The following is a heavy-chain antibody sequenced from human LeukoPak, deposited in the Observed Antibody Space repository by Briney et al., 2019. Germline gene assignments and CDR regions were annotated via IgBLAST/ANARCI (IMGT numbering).Heavy chain of an antibody. CDR2: IYYSGST. CDR1: GGSVGSGSYY. V-gene: IGHV4-61*01. CDR3: ARSYDSSGYFIPSVFDY. J-gene: IGHJ4*02. Sequence: PSETLSLTCTVSGGSVGSGSYYWSWIRQPPGKGLEWIGYIYYSGSTNYNPSLKSRVTISVDTSKNQFSLKLSSVTAADTAVYYCARSYDSSGYFIPSVFDYWGQGTLVTVSS. D-gene: IGHD3-22*01.